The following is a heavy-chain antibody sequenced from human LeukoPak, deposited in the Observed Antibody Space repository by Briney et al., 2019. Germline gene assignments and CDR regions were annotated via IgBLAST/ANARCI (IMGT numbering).Heavy chain of an antibody. CDR1: GYTLTELS. CDR2: FDPEDGET. Sequence: GASVKVSCKVSGYTLTELSMHWVRQAPGKRLEWMGGFDPEDGETTYAQKFQGRVTMTEDTSTDTAYMELSSLRSEDTAVYYCATFYYGSSCYLPFDYWGQGTPVTVSS. D-gene: IGHD3-22*01. V-gene: IGHV1-24*01. J-gene: IGHJ4*02. CDR3: ATFYYGSSCYLPFDY.